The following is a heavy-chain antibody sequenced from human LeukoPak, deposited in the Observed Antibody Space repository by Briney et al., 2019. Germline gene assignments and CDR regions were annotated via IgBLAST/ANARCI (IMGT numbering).Heavy chain of an antibody. Sequence: ASVKVSCKASGYTFSGYYMHWVRQAPGQGLEWMGWINPNSGGTNCAQKFQGRVTMTRDTSISTAYMELSRLRSDDTAVYYCARDVEVVVAATQFDYWGQGTLVTASS. CDR2: INPNSGGT. J-gene: IGHJ4*02. CDR1: GYTFSGYY. CDR3: ARDVEVVVAATQFDY. V-gene: IGHV1-2*02. D-gene: IGHD2-15*01.